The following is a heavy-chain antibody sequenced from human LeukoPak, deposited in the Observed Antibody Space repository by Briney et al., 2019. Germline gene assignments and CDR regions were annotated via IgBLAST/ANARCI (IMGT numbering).Heavy chain of an antibody. CDR2: IIPILGIA. CDR1: GGTFSSYT. Sequence: ASVKVSCKASGGTFSSYTISWVRQAPGQGLEWMGRIIPILGIANYAQKFQGRVTITADKSTSTAYMELSGLRSEDTAVYYCAAAMVGYYYYYMDVWGKGTTVTVSS. J-gene: IGHJ6*03. D-gene: IGHD5-18*01. V-gene: IGHV1-69*02. CDR3: AAAMVGYYYYYMDV.